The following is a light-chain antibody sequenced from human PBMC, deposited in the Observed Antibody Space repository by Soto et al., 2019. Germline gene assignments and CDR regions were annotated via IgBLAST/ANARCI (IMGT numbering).Light chain of an antibody. J-gene: IGLJ2*01. CDR1: NIGSKN. CDR2: RDS. Sequence: SYELTQTLSVSVAPGQTAKITCGGNNIGSKNVHWYQQRPGQAPVLIMYRDSNRPSGIPERFSGSNSGNTATLTINRAQAGDEADYYCQVWDINTSHVVFGGGTKVTVL. CDR3: QVWDINTSHVV. V-gene: IGLV3-9*01.